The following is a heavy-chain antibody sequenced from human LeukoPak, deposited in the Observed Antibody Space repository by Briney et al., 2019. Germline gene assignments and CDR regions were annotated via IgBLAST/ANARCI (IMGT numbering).Heavy chain of an antibody. V-gene: IGHV1-18*01. CDR1: GGTFSSYA. CDR3: ARSSDGSGSYYNVHYYYYMDV. Sequence: ASVKVSCKASGGTFSSYAISWVRQAPGQGLEWMGWISAYNGNTNYAQKLQGRVTMTSDTSTSTAYMELRSLRSDDTAVYYCARSSDGSGSYYNVHYYYYMDVWGKGTTVTVSS. D-gene: IGHD3-10*01. CDR2: ISAYNGNT. J-gene: IGHJ6*03.